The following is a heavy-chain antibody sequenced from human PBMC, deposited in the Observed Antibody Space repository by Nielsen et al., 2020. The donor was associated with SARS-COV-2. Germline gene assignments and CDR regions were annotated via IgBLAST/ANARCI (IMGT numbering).Heavy chain of an antibody. CDR1: GYSFTSYW. Sequence: GESLKISCQGSGYSFTSYWIAWVRQVPGKGLEWMGIIYPGDSDTRYSPSFQGQVTISADKSISTTYLQWRSLKASDTAMYYCAREGRDDSGTERRGMDVWGRGTTVTVSS. CDR3: AREGRDDSGTERRGMDV. V-gene: IGHV5-51*01. D-gene: IGHD3-10*01. J-gene: IGHJ6*02. CDR2: IYPGDSDT.